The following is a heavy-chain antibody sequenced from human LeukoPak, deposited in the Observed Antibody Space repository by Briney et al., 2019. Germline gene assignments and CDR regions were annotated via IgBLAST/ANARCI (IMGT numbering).Heavy chain of an antibody. V-gene: IGHV3-21*01. CDR2: ISSSSSYI. Sequence: GGSLRLSCAASGFTFSSYSMNWVRQAPGKGLEWVSSISSSSSYIYYADSVKGRFTISRDNAKNSLYLQMNSLRAEDTAVYYCAKQAELGYCSGGSCSLDYWGQGTLVTVSS. D-gene: IGHD2-15*01. J-gene: IGHJ4*02. CDR3: AKQAELGYCSGGSCSLDY. CDR1: GFTFSSYS.